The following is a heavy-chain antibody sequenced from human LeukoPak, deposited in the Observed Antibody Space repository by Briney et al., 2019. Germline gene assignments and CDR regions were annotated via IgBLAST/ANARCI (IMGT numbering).Heavy chain of an antibody. CDR3: ARGVSSGPLGY. D-gene: IGHD6-19*01. V-gene: IGHV1-46*01. CDR1: GYTFTNYY. J-gene: IGHJ4*02. CDR2: INPSGGST. Sequence: GASVKVSCKASGYTFTNYYMHWVRQAPGQGLEWMGIINPSGGSTSYAQKFQGRVSRVNMTRDTSTSTVYMELSSLKSEDTAVYYCARGVSSGPLGYWGQGTLVTVSS.